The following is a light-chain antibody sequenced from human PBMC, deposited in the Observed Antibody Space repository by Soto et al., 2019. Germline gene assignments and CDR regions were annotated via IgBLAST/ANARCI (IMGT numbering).Light chain of an antibody. J-gene: IGLJ3*02. CDR2: EVN. V-gene: IGLV2-8*01. Sequence: QSALTQPPSASGSPGQSVTISCTGTSSDIGGYNSVSWYQQHPGKAPRLMIYEVNKRPSGVPDRFSGSKSGYTASLTVSGLQTEDEAFYYCSSSAGVYAYLVFGGGTKLTVL. CDR3: SSSAGVYAYLV. CDR1: SSDIGGYNS.